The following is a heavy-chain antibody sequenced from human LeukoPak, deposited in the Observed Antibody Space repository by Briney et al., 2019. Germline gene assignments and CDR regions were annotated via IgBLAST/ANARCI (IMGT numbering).Heavy chain of an antibody. D-gene: IGHD2-21*01. CDR1: GFTFSGHS. J-gene: IGHJ3*02. Sequence: PGGSLRLSCAASGFTFSGHSMSWVRQAPGTGLEWVSSISVSDSYKYFADPVKGRFTLSRDNAKSSLYLQMNSLTAEDTALYYCARLYLDAFDIWGQGTMVTVSS. V-gene: IGHV3-21*01. CDR3: ARLYLDAFDI. CDR2: ISVSDSYK.